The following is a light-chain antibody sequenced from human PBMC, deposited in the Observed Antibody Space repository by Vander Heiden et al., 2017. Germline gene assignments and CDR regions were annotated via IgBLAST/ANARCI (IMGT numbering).Light chain of an antibody. CDR2: LGS. CDR3: MQALQTPYT. CDR1: QSLLHSNGCNY. J-gene: IGKJ2*01. V-gene: IGKV2-28*01. Sequence: DIVMTQSPLSLPVTPGEPASTSCRPSQSLLHSNGCNYLDWYLQKPGQSPQLLIYLGSNRASGVPDRFSGSGSGTDFTLKISRVEAEDVGVYYCMQALQTPYTFGQGTKLEIK.